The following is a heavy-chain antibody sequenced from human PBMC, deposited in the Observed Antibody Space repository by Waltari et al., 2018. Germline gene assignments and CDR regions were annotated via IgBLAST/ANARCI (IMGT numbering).Heavy chain of an antibody. V-gene: IGHV1-46*02. D-gene: IGHD5-12*01. CDR1: AYTLDSFY. CDR2: RNPNGGSA. Sequence: QVQLVQSGAEVKKPGASVRISCKASAYTLDSFYVNLVRQAPGQGIEWIGIRNPNGGSATYAESLQGRVTMNRDKSTGTVYMELRSLRSDDTAVYYCSRGRGGYRFGSFDLWGQGTLVTVS. J-gene: IGHJ3*01. CDR3: SRGRGGYRFGSFDL.